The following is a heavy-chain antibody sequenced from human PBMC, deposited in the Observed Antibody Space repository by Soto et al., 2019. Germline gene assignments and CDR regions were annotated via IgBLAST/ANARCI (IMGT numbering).Heavy chain of an antibody. CDR3: ARRGSGSYYDY. D-gene: IGHD1-26*01. V-gene: IGHV3-23*01. CDR1: GFTFSSYA. Sequence: EVQLLESGGGLVQPGGSLRLSCAASGFTFSSYAMRWVRQAPGKGLEWVSAISGSGDSTYYADSVKGRFTISRDNSKNTLYRQMNSLRAEDTAVYYCARRGSGSYYDYWGQGILVTVSS. CDR2: ISGSGDST. J-gene: IGHJ4*02.